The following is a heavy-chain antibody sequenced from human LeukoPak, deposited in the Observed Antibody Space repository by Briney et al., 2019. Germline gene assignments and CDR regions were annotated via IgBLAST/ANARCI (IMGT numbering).Heavy chain of an antibody. Sequence: GASVKVSCKASGYTFTGYYMHWVRQAPGQGLEWMGWIHPNSGGTNYAQKFQGRVTMTRDTSISTAYMELSRLRSDDTAVYYCARDFRGSYEDYYYMDVWGKGTTVTVSS. D-gene: IGHD1-26*01. CDR1: GYTFTGYY. J-gene: IGHJ6*03. CDR3: ARDFRGSYEDYYYMDV. V-gene: IGHV1-2*02. CDR2: IHPNSGGT.